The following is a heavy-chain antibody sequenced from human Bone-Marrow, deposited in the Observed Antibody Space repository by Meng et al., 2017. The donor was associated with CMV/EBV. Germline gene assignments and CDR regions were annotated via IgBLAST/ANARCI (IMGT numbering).Heavy chain of an antibody. Sequence: GESLKISCAASGFTFSTYNMNWVRQAPGKGLEWVSSISGSTAYIYYAGSVKARFTISIDNAKNSLSLQMTSLRAEDTAVYYCARAVLVTDRSPLRYFDLCGRGTLVTVSS. CDR2: ISGSTAYI. J-gene: IGHJ2*01. V-gene: IGHV3-21*01. CDR1: GFTFSTYN. CDR3: ARAVLVTDRSPLRYFDL.